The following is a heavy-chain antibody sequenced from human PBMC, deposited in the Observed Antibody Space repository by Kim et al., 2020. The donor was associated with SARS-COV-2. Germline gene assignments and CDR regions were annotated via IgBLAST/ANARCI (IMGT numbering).Heavy chain of an antibody. CDR3: ARRVRGGYWYFDL. D-gene: IGHD3-10*01. CDR1: GYRFTSYW. J-gene: IGHJ2*01. V-gene: IGHV5-51*01. CDR2: IYPGDSDS. Sequence: GESLKISCKGSGYRFTSYWIGWVRQMPGKGLEWMGIIYPGDSDSRYSPSFQGQVTISSDKSISTAYLQWSSLKASDTAMYYCARRVRGGYWYFDLWGRGTLVTVSS.